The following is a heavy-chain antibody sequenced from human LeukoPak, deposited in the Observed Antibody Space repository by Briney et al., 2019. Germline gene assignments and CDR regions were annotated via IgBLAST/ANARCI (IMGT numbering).Heavy chain of an antibody. Sequence: GESLKISCKGSGYIFTSYWNGWVLQMPGKGLEWMGVIYPGDSDTRYSPSFQGQVTISVDKSINPVYLQWSSLTASDTAMYYCARQEYDSSDYCPYYFDHWGQGTLVIVSS. CDR2: IYPGDSDT. CDR1: GYIFTSYW. V-gene: IGHV5-51*01. J-gene: IGHJ4*02. CDR3: ARQEYDSSDYCPYYFDH. D-gene: IGHD3-22*01.